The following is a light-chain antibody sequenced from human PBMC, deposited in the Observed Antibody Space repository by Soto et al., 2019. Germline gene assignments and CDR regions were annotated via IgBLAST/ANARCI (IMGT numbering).Light chain of an antibody. J-gene: IGKJ2*01. Sequence: EIVLTQSPGTLSLSPGQRATLSCRASESISRDYLAWYQQRLGQAPRLLIYGASSGATGIPDRFSGSGSGTDFTLTISRLEPEDFAVYYCQQRSDWPVIFGQGTNLEI. V-gene: IGKV3D-20*02. CDR2: GAS. CDR1: ESISRDY. CDR3: QQRSDWPVI.